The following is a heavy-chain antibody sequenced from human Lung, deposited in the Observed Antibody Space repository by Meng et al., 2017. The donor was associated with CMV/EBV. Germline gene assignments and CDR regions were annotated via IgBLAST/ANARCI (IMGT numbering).Heavy chain of an antibody. CDR3: ASGTPGRSYCDY. J-gene: IGHJ4*02. V-gene: IGHV1-18*01. D-gene: IGHD2-15*01. CDR1: GYTFGSYG. Sequence: QVHLRQSGPEVKKPGASVRVSCKASGYTFGSYGICWVRQAPGRGLEWMGWFVNYVDTYPAPKFQGRVTMTTDTHTNTAFMELRSLTSDDTAVYYCASGTPGRSYCDYWGQGTLVTVSS. CDR2: FVNYVDT.